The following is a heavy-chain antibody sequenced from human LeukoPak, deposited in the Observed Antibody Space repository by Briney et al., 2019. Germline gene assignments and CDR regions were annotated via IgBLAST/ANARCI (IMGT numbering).Heavy chain of an antibody. Sequence: ASVKVSCKASGYTFTSYDINWMRQAPGQGLEWVGWMNPNSGNTGYAQTFQGKLTMTRNTSIKTAYMELSSLRSEDTAVYYWARRFYDNLTGHTWYDYWGQGTLVTVSS. CDR3: ARRFYDNLTGHTWYDY. J-gene: IGHJ4*02. D-gene: IGHD3-9*01. CDR1: GYTFTSYD. CDR2: MNPNSGNT. V-gene: IGHV1-8*01.